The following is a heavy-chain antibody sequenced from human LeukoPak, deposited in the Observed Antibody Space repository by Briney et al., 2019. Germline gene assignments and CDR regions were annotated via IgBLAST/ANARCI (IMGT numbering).Heavy chain of an antibody. CDR1: GFTFSSYG. D-gene: IGHD6-13*01. CDR2: ISYDGSNK. CDR3: AKDRPAAGFDY. V-gene: IGHV3-30*18. Sequence: GGSLRLSCAASGFTFSSYGIHWVRQAPGKGLEWVAVISYDGSNKYYADSVKGRFTISRDNSKNTLYLQMNSLRAEDTAVYYCAKDRPAAGFDYWRQGTLVTVSS. J-gene: IGHJ4*02.